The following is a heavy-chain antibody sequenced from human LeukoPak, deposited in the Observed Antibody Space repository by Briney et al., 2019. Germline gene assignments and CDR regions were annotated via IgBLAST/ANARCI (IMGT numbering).Heavy chain of an antibody. CDR3: ARGGRQWRVRRDAFDI. CDR2: INHSGST. V-gene: IGHV4-34*01. CDR1: VRFFSGYY. Sequence: SDTLSLTCAVYVRFFSGYYWSWIRQPPGKGLEWLGEINHSGSTNYYPSLKSRVTISVDTSKNQFSLKLSSVTGADTAVYYCARGGRQWRVRRDAFDIWGQGTMVTVSS. D-gene: IGHD6-19*01. J-gene: IGHJ3*02.